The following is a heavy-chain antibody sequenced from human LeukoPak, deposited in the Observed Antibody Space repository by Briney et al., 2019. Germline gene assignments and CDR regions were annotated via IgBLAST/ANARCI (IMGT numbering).Heavy chain of an antibody. J-gene: IGHJ5*02. Sequence: TGESLKISCKCSGYSFTSYWIGWVRQMPGKGLEWMGIIYPGDSDTSYSPSFQGQVTISADKSISTPYLQWSSLKASDTAMYYCARLIAVAANWFDPWGQGTLVTVSS. CDR2: IYPGDSDT. V-gene: IGHV5-51*01. D-gene: IGHD6-19*01. CDR1: GYSFTSYW. CDR3: ARLIAVAANWFDP.